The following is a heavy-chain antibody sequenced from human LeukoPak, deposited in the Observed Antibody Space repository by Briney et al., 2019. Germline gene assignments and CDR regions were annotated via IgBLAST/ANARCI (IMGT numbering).Heavy chain of an antibody. V-gene: IGHV3-21*01. CDR3: ARGMTTVVTPRGFDY. J-gene: IGHJ4*02. CDR2: ISSSSSSM. Sequence: GGSLRLSCAASGFTFSNYVMNWVRQAPGKGLEWVSSISSSSSSMYYADSVKGRFTISRDNARNSLYLQMNSLRVEDTAVYYCARGMTTVVTPRGFDYWGQGTLVTVSS. D-gene: IGHD4-23*01. CDR1: GFTFSNYV.